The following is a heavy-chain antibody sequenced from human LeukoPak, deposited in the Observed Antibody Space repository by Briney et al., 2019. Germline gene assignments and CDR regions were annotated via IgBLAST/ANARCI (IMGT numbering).Heavy chain of an antibody. D-gene: IGHD3-3*01. CDR3: ARDNDPFSCYDFWSGYYTNYYYYGMDA. Sequence: PGGSLRLSWAASGFTFSSYAMHWVRQAPGKGLEWVAVISYDGSNKYYADSVKGRFTISRDNSKNTLYLQMNSLRAEDTAVYYCARDNDPFSCYDFWSGYYTNYYYYGMDAWGQGTTVTVS. V-gene: IGHV3-30-3*01. CDR2: ISYDGSNK. CDR1: GFTFSSYA. J-gene: IGHJ6*02.